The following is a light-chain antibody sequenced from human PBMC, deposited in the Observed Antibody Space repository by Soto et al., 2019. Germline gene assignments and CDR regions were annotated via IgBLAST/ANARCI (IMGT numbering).Light chain of an antibody. CDR3: QQYNKWPYT. CDR1: QSVSSN. J-gene: IGKJ2*01. V-gene: IGKV3-15*01. CDR2: GAS. Sequence: EIVLTQSPATLSVSPGERATLSCRASQSVSSNLAWYQKKPGQAPRLLIYGASTKTTGVPARFSGSGSGTEFTLTISSLQSXXFAVYYCQQYNKWPYTFGQGTKLEIK.